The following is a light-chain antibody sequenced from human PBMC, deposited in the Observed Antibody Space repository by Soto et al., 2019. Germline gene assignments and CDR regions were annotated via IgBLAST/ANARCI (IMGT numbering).Light chain of an antibody. V-gene: IGKV4-1*01. CDR2: WAS. CDR3: QQYYSTPYT. CDR1: QSVLYRSNNKNY. J-gene: IGKJ2*01. Sequence: DIVMTQSPDSLAVSLGERASINRKSSQSVLYRSNNKNYLAWYQQKPGQPPKLLIYWASTRESGVPDRFSGSGSGTDFTLTIGSLQAEDVAVYYCQQYYSTPYTFGQGTKLEIK.